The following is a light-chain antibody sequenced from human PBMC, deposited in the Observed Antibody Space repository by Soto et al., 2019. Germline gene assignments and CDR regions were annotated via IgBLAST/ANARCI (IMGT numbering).Light chain of an antibody. CDR1: QSVSSSY. J-gene: IGKJ2*01. CDR2: GAS. CDR3: QQYDRSLYT. Sequence: EIVLTQSPGTLSSSPGERATLSCRASQSVSSSYLAWYQQKPGQAPRLLIYGASTRATGIPDRFSGSGSGTDFTLTISRLEPGDFAVYYCQQYDRSLYTFGQGTKLEIK. V-gene: IGKV3-20*01.